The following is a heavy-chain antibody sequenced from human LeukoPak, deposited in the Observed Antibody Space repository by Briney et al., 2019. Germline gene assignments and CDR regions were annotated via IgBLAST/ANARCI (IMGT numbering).Heavy chain of an antibody. J-gene: IGHJ4*02. V-gene: IGHV3-33*01. Sequence: GGSLRLSCAASGFIFSNYGMHWVRQAPGKGLEWVAVIWFDGSKKYYADSVKGRITISRDDSKNTLYLQMNSLRAEDTAVYYCAIDGCGGDCYLADYWGQGTLVTVSS. CDR3: AIDGCGGDCYLADY. CDR1: GFIFSNYG. CDR2: IWFDGSKK. D-gene: IGHD2-21*02.